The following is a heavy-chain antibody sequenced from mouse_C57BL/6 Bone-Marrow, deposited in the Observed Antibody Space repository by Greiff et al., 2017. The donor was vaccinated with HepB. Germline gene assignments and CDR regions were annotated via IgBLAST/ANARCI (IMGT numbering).Heavy chain of an antibody. J-gene: IGHJ1*03. Sequence: QVQLKQPGAELVRPGSSVKLSCKASGYTFTSYWMHWVKQRPIQGLEWIGNIDPSDSETHYNQKFKDKATLTVDKSSSTAYMQLSSLTSEDSAVYYCARERGVGRWYFDVWGTGTTVTVSS. CDR3: ARERGVGRWYFDV. D-gene: IGHD1-1*01. V-gene: IGHV1-52*01. CDR1: GYTFTSYW. CDR2: IDPSDSET.